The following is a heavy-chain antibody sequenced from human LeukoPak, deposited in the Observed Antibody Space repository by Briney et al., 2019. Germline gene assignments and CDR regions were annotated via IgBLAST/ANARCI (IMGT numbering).Heavy chain of an antibody. V-gene: IGHV4-31*03. CDR3: ARVAVVIPRYFDY. D-gene: IGHD3-3*01. J-gene: IGHJ4*02. CDR1: GGSISSGGYY. Sequence: SETLSLTCTVSGGSISSGGYYWSWIRQHPGKGLEWIGYIYYSGCTYYNPSLKSRVTISVDTSKNQFSLKLSSVTAADTAVYYCARVAVVIPRYFDYWGQGTLVTVSS. CDR2: IYYSGCT.